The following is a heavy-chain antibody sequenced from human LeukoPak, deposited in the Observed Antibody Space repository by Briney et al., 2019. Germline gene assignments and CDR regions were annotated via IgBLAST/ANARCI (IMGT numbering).Heavy chain of an antibody. D-gene: IGHD3-22*01. V-gene: IGHV3-74*01. Sequence: GGSLRLSCAASGFTFSSYWMHWVRRAPGKGLMWVSHINTDGSSTSYADSVKGRFTISRDNAKNTLNLQMNSLRAEDTAVYHCARDTYETSGYYYGPFDYWGQGTLVTVSS. CDR1: GFTFSSYW. CDR3: ARDTYETSGYYYGPFDY. CDR2: INTDGSST. J-gene: IGHJ4*02.